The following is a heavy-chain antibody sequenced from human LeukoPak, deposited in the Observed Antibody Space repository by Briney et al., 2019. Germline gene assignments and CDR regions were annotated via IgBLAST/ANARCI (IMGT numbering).Heavy chain of an antibody. D-gene: IGHD5-18*01. CDR3: ARSAVNTAMDY. Sequence: SETLSLTCAVYGGSFSDYYWSWIRQPPGKGLEWIAEINHSGSTNHNPSLKSRVTISVDTSKNQFSLKLSSVTAADTAVYYCARSAVNTAMDYWGQGTLVTVSS. CDR2: INHSGST. V-gene: IGHV4-34*01. J-gene: IGHJ4*02. CDR1: GGSFSDYY.